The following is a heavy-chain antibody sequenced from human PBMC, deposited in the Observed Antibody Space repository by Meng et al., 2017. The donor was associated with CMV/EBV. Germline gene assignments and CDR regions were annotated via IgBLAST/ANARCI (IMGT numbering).Heavy chain of an antibody. CDR3: AREGDNPFDY. Sequence: VDLQGPVPGLVKPPQTLSLPCTVSGGSISSGDYYWSWIRQPPGKGLEWIGYIYYSGSTYYNPSLKSRVTISVDTSKNQFSLKLSSVTAADTAVYYCAREGDNPFDYWGQGTLVTVSS. CDR2: IYYSGST. J-gene: IGHJ4*02. D-gene: IGHD2-21*02. V-gene: IGHV4-30-4*08. CDR1: GGSISSGDYY.